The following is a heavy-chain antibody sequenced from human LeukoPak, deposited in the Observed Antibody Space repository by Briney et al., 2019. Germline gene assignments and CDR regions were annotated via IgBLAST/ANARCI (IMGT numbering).Heavy chain of an antibody. CDR1: GFSFSTSW. V-gene: IGHV3-74*03. CDR3: ATFQGIPGG. CDR2: MNSDGSSI. Sequence: PGGSLRLSCAASGFSFSTSWMYWVRQAPGKGLVWVSRMNSDGSSITYADSVKGRFTISRDNAKNTLYLQVNSLRAEDTAVYYCATFQGIPGGWGQGTLVTVSS. J-gene: IGHJ4*02. D-gene: IGHD6-13*01.